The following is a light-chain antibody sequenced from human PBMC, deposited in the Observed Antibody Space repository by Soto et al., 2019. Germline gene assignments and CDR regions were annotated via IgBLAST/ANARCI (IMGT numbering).Light chain of an antibody. V-gene: IGKV3D-20*02. Sequence: ELVLTQSPGTLSLSPGDSAALSCKASQIGSGNNLSWYQQKSGQAPRLLIYATSTRATGIPARFSGSGSATDFSLIISSLEPEDSAVYYCQHLGNSQWTFGRGTKVDI. J-gene: IGKJ1*01. CDR1: QIGSGNN. CDR3: QHLGNSQWT. CDR2: ATS.